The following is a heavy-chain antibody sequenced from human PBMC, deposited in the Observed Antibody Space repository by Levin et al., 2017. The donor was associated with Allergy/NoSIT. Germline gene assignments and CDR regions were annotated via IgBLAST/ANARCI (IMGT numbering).Heavy chain of an antibody. V-gene: IGHV3-48*02. CDR3: ARRVDAAMID. J-gene: IGHJ4*02. D-gene: IGHD5-18*01. CDR2: ITGSSNTI. Sequence: SGGSLRLSCAASGFSFSSYTMNWVRQAPGKGLEWVSDITGSSNTIYYADSVKGRFTISRDNAKNSLYLQMNSLRDEDTAMYYCARRVDAAMIDWGQGTLVTVSS. CDR1: GFSFSSYT.